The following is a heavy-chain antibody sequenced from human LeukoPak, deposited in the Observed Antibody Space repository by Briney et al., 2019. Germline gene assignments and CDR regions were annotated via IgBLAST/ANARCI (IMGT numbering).Heavy chain of an antibody. CDR2: INEDGREK. CDR3: VRGGFSLDR. J-gene: IGHJ5*02. CDR1: GFTFSSYG. D-gene: IGHD3-10*01. Sequence: PGGSLRLSCAASGFTFSSYGMHWVRQAPGKGLEWVANINEDGREKYYVDSVKGRIFISRDNARHSLYLQMNSPRAEDTAVYYCVRGGFSLDRWGQGTLVTVSS. V-gene: IGHV3-7*01.